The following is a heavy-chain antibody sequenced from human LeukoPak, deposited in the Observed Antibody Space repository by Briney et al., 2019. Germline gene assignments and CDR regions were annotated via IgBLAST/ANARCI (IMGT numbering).Heavy chain of an antibody. V-gene: IGHV3-9*01. Sequence: PGRSLRLSCAASGFTFDDYAMHWVRQAPGKGLEWVSGISWNSGSIGYADSVKGRFTISRDNAKNSLYLQMNSLRAEDTALYYCAKDNGVTIFGDTDHKWFDPWGQGTLVTVSS. J-gene: IGHJ5*02. CDR2: ISWNSGSI. CDR1: GFTFDDYA. CDR3: AKDNGVTIFGDTDHKWFDP. D-gene: IGHD3-3*01.